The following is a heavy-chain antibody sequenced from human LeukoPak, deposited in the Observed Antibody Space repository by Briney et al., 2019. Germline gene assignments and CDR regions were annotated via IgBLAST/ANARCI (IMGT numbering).Heavy chain of an antibody. CDR3: ARAKEYYDILTGYYKVDAFDI. D-gene: IGHD3-9*01. J-gene: IGHJ3*02. V-gene: IGHV1-46*01. CDR2: INPNGGST. Sequence: ASVKVSCKASGYTFINYGISWVRQAPGQGLEWMGIINPNGGSTSYAQKFQGRVTMTRDTSTSTVYMELSSLRSEDTAVYYCARAKEYYDILTGYYKVDAFDIWGQGTMVTVSS. CDR1: GYTFINYG.